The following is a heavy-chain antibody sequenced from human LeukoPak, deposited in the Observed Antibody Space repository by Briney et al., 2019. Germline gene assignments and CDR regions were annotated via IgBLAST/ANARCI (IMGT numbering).Heavy chain of an antibody. Sequence: SETLSLTRTVSGGSISTYYWSWIRQPPGRGLEWIGYIYYSGITDYSPSLKSRVTISIDTSKKQFSLKLSSVTAADTAVYYCARWEASRVAFDIWGQGTLVTVSS. J-gene: IGHJ3*02. CDR2: IYYSGIT. V-gene: IGHV4-59*01. CDR3: ARWEASRVAFDI. CDR1: GGSISTYY. D-gene: IGHD1-26*01.